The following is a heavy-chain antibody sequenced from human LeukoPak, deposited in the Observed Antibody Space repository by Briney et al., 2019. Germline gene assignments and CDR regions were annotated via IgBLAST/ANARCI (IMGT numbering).Heavy chain of an antibody. CDR3: ARSQGSSYFDY. J-gene: IGHJ4*02. CDR1: GYSFTSYW. V-gene: IGHV5-51*01. Sequence: GESLKISCKVSGYSFTSYWIGWVRQMPGKGLEWMGIIHPADSDTRYSPSFQGRVTISGDKSISTAYLQWSSLKASDTAIYYCARSQGSSYFDYWGQGTLVTVSS. D-gene: IGHD3-10*01. CDR2: IHPADSDT.